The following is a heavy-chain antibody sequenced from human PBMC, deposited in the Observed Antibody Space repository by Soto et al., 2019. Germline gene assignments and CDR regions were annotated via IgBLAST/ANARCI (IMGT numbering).Heavy chain of an antibody. CDR1: GFTFSSYA. Sequence: GGSLRLSCAASGFTFSSYAMSWVRQAPGKGLEWVSAISGSGGSTYYADSVKGRFTISRDNSKNTLYLQMNSLRAEDTAVYYCAKQKYYYDSSGYYFPGMDVWGQGTTVTAP. D-gene: IGHD3-22*01. V-gene: IGHV3-23*01. CDR3: AKQKYYYDSSGYYFPGMDV. CDR2: ISGSGGST. J-gene: IGHJ6*02.